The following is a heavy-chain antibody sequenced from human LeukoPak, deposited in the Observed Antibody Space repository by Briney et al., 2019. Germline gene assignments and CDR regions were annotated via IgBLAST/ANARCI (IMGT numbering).Heavy chain of an antibody. CDR2: FDPEDGET. J-gene: IGHJ6*03. Sequence: ASVKVSCKVSGYTLTELSMHWVRQAPGKGLEWMGGFDPEDGETIYAQKFQGRVTMTEDTSTDTAYMELSSLRSEDTAVYYCATTTTGITVYYYYYYMDVWGKGTTVTVSS. CDR3: ATTTTGITVYYYYYYMDV. V-gene: IGHV1-24*01. CDR1: GYTLTELS. D-gene: IGHD1-1*01.